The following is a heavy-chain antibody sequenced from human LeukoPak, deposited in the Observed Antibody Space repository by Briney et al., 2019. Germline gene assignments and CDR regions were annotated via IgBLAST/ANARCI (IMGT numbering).Heavy chain of an antibody. Sequence: PSETLSLTCTVSVGSISSYYWSWIRQPPGKGLEWIGRISSSGSTNYNPSLKSRVTISVDTSKNQFSLKLSSVTAADTAVYFCARGPYSYDSSGAFDIWGQGTMVTVSS. CDR2: ISSSGST. J-gene: IGHJ3*02. D-gene: IGHD3-22*01. CDR1: VGSISSYY. V-gene: IGHV4-4*08. CDR3: ARGPYSYDSSGAFDI.